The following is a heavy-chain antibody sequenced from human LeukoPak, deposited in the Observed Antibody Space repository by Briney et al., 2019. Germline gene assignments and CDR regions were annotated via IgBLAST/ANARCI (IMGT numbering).Heavy chain of an antibody. D-gene: IGHD5-18*01. Sequence: GGSLRLSCSASGFTFSSYAMHWVRQAAGKGLEYVSAISSNGGSTYYADSVKGRFTISRDNSKNTLYLQMSSLRAEDTAVYYCVRERGYSYGYDAFDIWGQGTMVTVSS. CDR2: ISSNGGST. CDR3: VRERGYSYGYDAFDI. V-gene: IGHV3-64D*06. J-gene: IGHJ3*02. CDR1: GFTFSSYA.